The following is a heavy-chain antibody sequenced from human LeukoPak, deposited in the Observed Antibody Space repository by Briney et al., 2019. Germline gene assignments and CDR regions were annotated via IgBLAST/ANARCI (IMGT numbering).Heavy chain of an antibody. CDR3: ARGDYGGKKGVDY. Sequence: WVRQAPGKGLEWIGSIYYSGSTYYNPSLKSRVTISVDTSKNQFSLKLSSVTAADTAVYYCARGDYGGKKGVDYWGQGTLVTVSS. CDR2: IYYSGST. D-gene: IGHD4-23*01. J-gene: IGHJ4*02. V-gene: IGHV4-39*01.